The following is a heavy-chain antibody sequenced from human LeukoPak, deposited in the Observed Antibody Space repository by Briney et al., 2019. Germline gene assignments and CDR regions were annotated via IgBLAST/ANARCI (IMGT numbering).Heavy chain of an antibody. V-gene: IGHV3-48*01. CDR3: AKERYSYGNMDLDY. D-gene: IGHD5-18*01. CDR2: ISSSSSTI. J-gene: IGHJ4*02. CDR1: GFTFSSYS. Sequence: GGSLRLSCAASGFTFSSYSRNWVRQAPGKGLEWVSYISSSSSTIYYADSVKGRFTISRDNAKNSLYLQMNSLIAEDTAVYYCAKERYSYGNMDLDYWGQRTLVTVSS.